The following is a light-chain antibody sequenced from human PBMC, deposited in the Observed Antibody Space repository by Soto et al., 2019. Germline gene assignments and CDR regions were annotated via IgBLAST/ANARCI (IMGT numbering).Light chain of an antibody. CDR2: DVS. Sequence: QSALTQPASVSGSPGQSITISCTGTSSDVGAYNYVSWYLQHPGKAPKLMIYDVSYRPSGVSNRFSGSKSGNTASLTISGPQAEDEADYYCSSYTSSTTQVFGTGTKVTVL. CDR1: SSDVGAYNY. V-gene: IGLV2-14*01. J-gene: IGLJ1*01. CDR3: SSYTSSTTQV.